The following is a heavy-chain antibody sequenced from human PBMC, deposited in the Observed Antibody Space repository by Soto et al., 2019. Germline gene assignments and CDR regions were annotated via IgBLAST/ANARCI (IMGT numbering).Heavy chain of an antibody. CDR2: IYAGGST. V-gene: IGHV3-66*01. D-gene: IGHD3-22*01. Sequence: QPGGSLRLSCAASGFTVSSNYMSWVRQAPGKGLEWVSVIYAGGSTHYADSVEGRFTISRDNSKNTLYLQMNSLRAEDTAVYYCVREKVTMIVGFYYFDYWGQGTLVTSPQ. J-gene: IGHJ4*02. CDR1: GFTVSSNY. CDR3: VREKVTMIVGFYYFDY.